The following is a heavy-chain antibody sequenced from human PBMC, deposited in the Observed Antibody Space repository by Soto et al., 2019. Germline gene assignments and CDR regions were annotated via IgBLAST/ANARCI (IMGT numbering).Heavy chain of an antibody. J-gene: IGHJ5*02. CDR1: GFTFNSYS. D-gene: IGHD6-19*01. V-gene: IGHV3-48*02. CDR2: ISSSSTTK. CDR3: ARPSSGWENWFDP. Sequence: PGGSLRLSCAASGFTFNSYSMNWVRQAPGKGLEWVSYISSSSTTKYYTDSVKGRFTISRDNAKNSLYLQMNSLRDDDTAVYYYARPSSGWENWFDPWGQGTVVTVSS.